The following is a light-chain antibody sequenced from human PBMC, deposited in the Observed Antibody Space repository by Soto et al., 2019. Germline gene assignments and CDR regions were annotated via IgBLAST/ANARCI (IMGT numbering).Light chain of an antibody. Sequence: QSALTQPASVSGSPGQSITISCTGTSSDVGGYNYVSWYQQHPGKAPKLMIYEVSNRPAGVSNRFSGSKSGNTASLTISGHQDEDEDDYYCSSYTSSSTQVVFGGGTKLTVL. J-gene: IGLJ2*01. CDR1: SSDVGGYNY. V-gene: IGLV2-14*01. CDR2: EVS. CDR3: SSYTSSSTQVV.